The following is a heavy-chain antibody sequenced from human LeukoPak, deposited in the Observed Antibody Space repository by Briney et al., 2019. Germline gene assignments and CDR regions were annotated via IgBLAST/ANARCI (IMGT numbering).Heavy chain of an antibody. CDR3: AQNQWEFPA. V-gene: IGHV3-23*01. CDR1: GFTFSSYA. Sequence: PGGSLRLSCVVSGFTFSSYAMSWVRQTPGKGLEWVSSVSDSGGSTYYADSVQDRFTISRDNSKNTLYLQMNSLRAEDTATYFCAQNQWEFPAWGQGTLVTVSS. CDR2: VSDSGGST. D-gene: IGHD1-26*01. J-gene: IGHJ5*02.